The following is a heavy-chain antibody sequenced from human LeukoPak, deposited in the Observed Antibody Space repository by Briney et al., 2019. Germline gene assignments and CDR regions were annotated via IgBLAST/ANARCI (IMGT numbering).Heavy chain of an antibody. Sequence: QAGGSLRLSCAASGFTFSSYAMSWVRQAPGKGLEWVSAISGSGGSTYYADSVKGRFTISRDNSKNTLYLQMNSLRAEDTAVYYCAEDGGECSSTSCYSYNWFDPWGQGTLVTVSS. D-gene: IGHD2-2*01. CDR2: ISGSGGST. J-gene: IGHJ5*02. CDR3: AEDGGECSSTSCYSYNWFDP. V-gene: IGHV3-23*01. CDR1: GFTFSSYA.